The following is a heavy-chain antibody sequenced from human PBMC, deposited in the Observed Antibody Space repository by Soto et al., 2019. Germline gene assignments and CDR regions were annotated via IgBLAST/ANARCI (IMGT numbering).Heavy chain of an antibody. CDR3: ARDSSPTVTSTFDY. CDR2: IWYDGSNK. CDR1: GFTFSSYG. V-gene: IGHV3-33*01. J-gene: IGHJ4*02. D-gene: IGHD4-17*01. Sequence: GGSLRLSCAASGFTFSSYGMHWVRQAPGKGLEWVAVIWYDGSNKYYADSVKGRFTISRDNSKNTLYLQMNGLRAEDTAVYYCARDSSPTVTSTFDYWGQGTLVTVSS.